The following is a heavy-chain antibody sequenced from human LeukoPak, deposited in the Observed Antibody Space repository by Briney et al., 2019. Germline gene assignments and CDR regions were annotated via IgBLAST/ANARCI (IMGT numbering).Heavy chain of an antibody. CDR1: GYTFTAYA. Sequence: ASVKVYCKASGYTFTAYAMNWVRQCTVHGLEWIGWFNTNTGNPTYAQGFTGRFVFSLDTSVSTAYLQISSLKADDTAVYYCARERNDCYGSSGCVGDSYMDVWGKGTTVTVSS. D-gene: IGHD3-22*01. J-gene: IGHJ6*03. V-gene: IGHV7-4-1*02. CDR2: FNTNTGNP. CDR3: ARERNDCYGSSGCVGDSYMDV.